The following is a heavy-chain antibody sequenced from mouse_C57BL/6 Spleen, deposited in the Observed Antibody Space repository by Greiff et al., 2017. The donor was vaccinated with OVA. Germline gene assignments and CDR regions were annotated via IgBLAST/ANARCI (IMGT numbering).Heavy chain of an antibody. CDR1: GYTFTGYW. V-gene: IGHV1-9*01. D-gene: IGHD1-1*01. CDR2: ILPGRGST. CDR3: ARGGYGSSYSYWYFDV. Sequence: VQLQQSGAELMKPGASVKLSCKATGYTFTGYWIEWVKQRPGHGLEWIGEILPGRGSTNYNEKFKGKATFTADTSSNTAYMQLSSLTTEDSAIYYGARGGYGSSYSYWYFDVWGTGTTVTVSS. J-gene: IGHJ1*03.